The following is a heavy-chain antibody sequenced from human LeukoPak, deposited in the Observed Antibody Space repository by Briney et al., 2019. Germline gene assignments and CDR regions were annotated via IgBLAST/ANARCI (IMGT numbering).Heavy chain of an antibody. J-gene: IGHJ2*01. D-gene: IGHD2-8*01. CDR2: IYYSGST. V-gene: IGHV4-30-4*08. CDR3: ARGVFPLGYFDL. CDR1: GGSISSGDYY. Sequence: SQTLSLTCTVSGGSISSGDYYWSWIRQPPGKGLEWIGYIYYSGSTYYNPSLKSRVTISADTSKNQFSLKLSSVTAADTAVYYCARGVFPLGYFDLWGRGTLVTVSS.